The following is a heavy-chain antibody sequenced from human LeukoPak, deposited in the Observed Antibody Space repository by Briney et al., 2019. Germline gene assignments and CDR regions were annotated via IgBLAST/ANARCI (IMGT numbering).Heavy chain of an antibody. CDR2: INHSGST. CDR3: ARTRGSSGWYAN. V-gene: IGHV4-34*01. D-gene: IGHD6-19*01. J-gene: IGHJ4*02. Sequence: SETLSLTCAVYGGSFSGYYWSWIRQPPGKGLEWIGEINHSGSTNYNPSLKSRVTISVDTSKNQFSLKLSSVTAADTAVYYCARTRGSSGWYANWGQGTLVTVSS. CDR1: GGSFSGYY.